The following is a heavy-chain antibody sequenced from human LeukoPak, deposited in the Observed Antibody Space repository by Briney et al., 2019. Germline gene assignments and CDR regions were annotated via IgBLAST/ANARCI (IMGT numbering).Heavy chain of an antibody. J-gene: IGHJ4*02. CDR2: MNPNSGNT. CDR1: GYTFTSQD. D-gene: IGHD3-22*01. Sequence: ASVKVSCKASGYTFTSQDINWVRQATGQGLEWMGLMNPNSGNTGYAQKFQGRVIMTRDTSINTAYMELYSLRSDDTAVYYCARGYSSTMRTPSNDYWGQGTLVTVSS. CDR3: ARGYSSTMRTPSNDY. V-gene: IGHV1-8*01.